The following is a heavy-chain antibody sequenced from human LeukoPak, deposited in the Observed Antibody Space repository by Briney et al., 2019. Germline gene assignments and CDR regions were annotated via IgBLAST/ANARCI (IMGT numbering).Heavy chain of an antibody. Sequence: GGSLRLSCAASGFTFSSYSMNWVRQAPGKGLEWVSSISSSSSYIYYADSVKGRFTISRDNAKNSLYLQMNSLRAEDTAVYYCARDPHKRGYSGYSFDYWGQGTPVTVSS. CDR2: ISSSSSYI. CDR1: GFTFSSYS. J-gene: IGHJ4*02. D-gene: IGHD5-12*01. CDR3: ARDPHKRGYSGYSFDY. V-gene: IGHV3-21*01.